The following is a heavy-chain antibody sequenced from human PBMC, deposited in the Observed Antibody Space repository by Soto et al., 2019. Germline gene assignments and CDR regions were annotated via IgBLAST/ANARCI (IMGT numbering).Heavy chain of an antibody. V-gene: IGHV3-33*06. CDR3: AKGKTSGWYYFDY. D-gene: IGHD6-19*01. Sequence: PGGSLRLSCATSGFTFSDYVMHWVRQAPGQGLEWVSVLSYHGSDKFEADSVKDRFTISRDSSKNTLYLQMNSLRAEDTAIYYCAKGKTSGWYYFDYWGQGTLVTVSS. CDR2: LSYHGSDK. J-gene: IGHJ4*02. CDR1: GFTFSDYV.